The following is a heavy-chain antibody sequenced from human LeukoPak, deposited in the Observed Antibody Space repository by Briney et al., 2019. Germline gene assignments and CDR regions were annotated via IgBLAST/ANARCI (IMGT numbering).Heavy chain of an antibody. CDR3: ASVGAAAGRLPNNWFDP. V-gene: IGHV3-30*01. D-gene: IGHD6-13*01. CDR2: ISYDGSNK. Sequence: GGSLRLSCAASGFTFSSYAMHWVRQAPGKGLEWVAVISYDGSNKYYADSVKGRFTISRDNSKNTLYLQMNSLRAEDTAVYYCASVGAAAGRLPNNWFDPWGQGTLVTVSS. CDR1: GFTFSSYA. J-gene: IGHJ5*02.